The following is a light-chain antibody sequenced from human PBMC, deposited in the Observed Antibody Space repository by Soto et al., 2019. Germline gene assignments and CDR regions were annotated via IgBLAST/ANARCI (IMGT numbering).Light chain of an antibody. V-gene: IGLV2-14*01. CDR3: SSYPSSSTLV. Sequence: QSALTQPASVSGSPGQSITISCTGTSSDVGGYNYVSWYQQHPGKAPKLIIYEVSNRPSEVSNRFSGSKSGNTAYLTISGLQAQDEGEYYCSSYPSSSTLVFGGGTKLTVL. CDR2: EVS. CDR1: SSDVGGYNY. J-gene: IGLJ2*01.